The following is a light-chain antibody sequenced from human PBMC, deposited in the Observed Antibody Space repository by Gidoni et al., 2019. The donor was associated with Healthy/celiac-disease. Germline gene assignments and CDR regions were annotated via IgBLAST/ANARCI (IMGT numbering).Light chain of an antibody. CDR3: QQYNNWGIT. CDR2: GAS. CDR1: QSVSSN. V-gene: IGKV3-15*01. Sequence: EIVMTQSPATLSVSPGERATLSCRASQSVSSNLAWYQQKPGQAPRLLIYGASTRATGIPARFSGSGSGKEFTLTISSLQSEDFAVYYCQQYNNWGITFGQGTRLEIK. J-gene: IGKJ5*01.